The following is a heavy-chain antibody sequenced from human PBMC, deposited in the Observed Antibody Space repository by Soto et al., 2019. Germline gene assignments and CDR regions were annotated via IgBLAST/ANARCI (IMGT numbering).Heavy chain of an antibody. CDR1: GFSVSSNY. D-gene: IGHD1-26*01. CDR3: ARHRHPRGTVGATSPLDP. CDR2: HYSGGST. Sequence: LRLSCAISGFSVSSNYLSWVRQAPGKGLEWVSVHYSGGSTYYADSVQGRFTIPRDKSNNTLYLQMRRVRAEDTAVYFCARHRHPRGTVGATSPLDPWGQGTQVTVSS. J-gene: IGHJ5*02. V-gene: IGHV3-53*01.